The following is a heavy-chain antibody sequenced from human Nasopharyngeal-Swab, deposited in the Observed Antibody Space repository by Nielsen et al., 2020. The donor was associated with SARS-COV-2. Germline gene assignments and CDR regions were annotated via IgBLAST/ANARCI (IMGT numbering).Heavy chain of an antibody. CDR1: GVSITSQY. CDR3: AKEGATGWFDP. J-gene: IGHJ5*02. Sequence: GSLRLSCTVSGVSITSQYWSWIRQPPGKGREWIGYISHNSGTSYNPSLKSRVTMFMDTSKNQFSLRLRSVTAADTAVYYCAKEGATGWFDPCGQGTLVTVSS. V-gene: IGHV4-59*11. CDR2: ISHNSGT.